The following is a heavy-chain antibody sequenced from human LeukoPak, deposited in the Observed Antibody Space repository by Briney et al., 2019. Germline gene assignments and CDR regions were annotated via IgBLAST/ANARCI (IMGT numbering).Heavy chain of an antibody. CDR3: ARGPHIAAAGTFDY. J-gene: IGHJ4*02. CDR2: INHSGST. D-gene: IGHD6-13*01. V-gene: IGHV4-34*01. Sequence: SETLSLTCAVYGGSFSGYYWSWIRQPPGKGLEWIGEINHSGSTNYNPSLKSRVTISADTSKNQFSLKLSSVTAADTAVYYCARGPHIAAAGTFDYWGQGTLVTVSS. CDR1: GGSFSGYY.